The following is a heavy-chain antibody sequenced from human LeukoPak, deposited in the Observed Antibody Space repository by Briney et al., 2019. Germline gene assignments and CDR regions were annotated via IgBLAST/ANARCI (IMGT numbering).Heavy chain of an antibody. D-gene: IGHD2-8*02. J-gene: IGHJ4*02. CDR3: ATYRQVLLPFES. Sequence: QAGGSLRLSCAASGFTFSTFAMIRVRQPPGKGLEWVSSIFPSGGEIHYADSVRGRFTISRDNSKSTLSLQMNSLRAEDTAIYHCATYRQVLLPFESWGQGTLVTVSS. V-gene: IGHV3-23*01. CDR2: IFPSGGEI. CDR1: GFTFSTFA.